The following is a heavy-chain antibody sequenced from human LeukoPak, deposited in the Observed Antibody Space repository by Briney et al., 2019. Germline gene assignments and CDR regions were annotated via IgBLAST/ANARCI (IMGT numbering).Heavy chain of an antibody. CDR2: IKRDESET. J-gene: IGHJ4*02. CDR1: GFTFNTYW. CDR3: ARGGGNFGY. Sequence: QPGGSLRLSCSASGFTFNTYWMNWVRQAPGKGLEWVANIKRDESETYYVDSVKGRFTISRDNAKNSLSLQMNSLRAEDTAVYYCARGGGNFGYWGQGTLVTVSS. V-gene: IGHV3-7*01. D-gene: IGHD2/OR15-2a*01.